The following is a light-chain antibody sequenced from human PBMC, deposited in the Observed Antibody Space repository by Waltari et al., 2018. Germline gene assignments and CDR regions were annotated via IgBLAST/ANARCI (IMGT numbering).Light chain of an antibody. CDR3: QQSFTFPYT. Sequence: DIQMTQSPSSLSASVGDRVPITCRATQGISNHLAWFQQKPGEAPKSLIYAASSLQSGVPSKFSGSGSGTDFTLTIASLQPEDFGTFFCQQSFTFPYTFGPGTKLEI. CDR2: AAS. V-gene: IGKV1-16*02. J-gene: IGKJ2*01. CDR1: QGISNH.